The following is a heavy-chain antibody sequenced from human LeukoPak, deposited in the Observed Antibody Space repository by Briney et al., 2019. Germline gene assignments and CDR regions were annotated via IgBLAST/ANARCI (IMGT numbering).Heavy chain of an antibody. V-gene: IGHV3-30*03. D-gene: IGHD3-22*01. J-gene: IGHJ4*02. CDR3: ARESRNYDSSGYYHDFDY. Sequence: GGSLRLSCAASGFTFSSYGMHWVRQAPGKGLEWVAVISYDGSNKYYADSVKGRFTISGDNSKNTLYLQMNSLRAEDTAVYYCARESRNYDSSGYYHDFDYWGQGTLVTVSS. CDR2: ISYDGSNK. CDR1: GFTFSSYG.